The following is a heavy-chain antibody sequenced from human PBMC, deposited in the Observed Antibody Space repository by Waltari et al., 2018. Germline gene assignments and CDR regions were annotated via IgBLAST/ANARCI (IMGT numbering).Heavy chain of an antibody. CDR2: IYHSGST. CDR3: AGTTVTRPLVYYYYGMDV. CDR1: GGSISSSNW. V-gene: IGHV4-4*02. Sequence: QVQLQESGPGLVKPSGTLSLTCAVSGGSISSSNWWSWVRQPPGKGLEWIGEIYHSGSTNYNPSLKSRVTISVDKSKKQFSLKLSSVTAADTAVYYCAGTTVTRPLVYYYYGMDVWGQGTTVTVSS. J-gene: IGHJ6*02. D-gene: IGHD4-17*01.